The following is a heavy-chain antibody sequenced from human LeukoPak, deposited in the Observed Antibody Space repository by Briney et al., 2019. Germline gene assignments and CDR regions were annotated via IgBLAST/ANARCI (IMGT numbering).Heavy chain of an antibody. J-gene: IGHJ4*02. CDR3: ARVGAAMVPLYHFDY. CDR1: GYAFTNYA. CDR2: VNAGNSHT. D-gene: IGHD5-18*01. Sequence: ASVKVSCKASGYAFTNYAIQWVRQAPGQRLEWMGWVNAGNSHTRYSPKFQGRVTIARDTSASTAYMELSSLTSEDTAVYYCARVGAAMVPLYHFDYWGQGTLVTVSS. V-gene: IGHV1-3*01.